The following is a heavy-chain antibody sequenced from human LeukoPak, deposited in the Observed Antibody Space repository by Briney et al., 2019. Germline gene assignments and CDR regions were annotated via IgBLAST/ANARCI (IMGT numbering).Heavy chain of an antibody. CDR2: ISGSGGSA. CDR3: AKDSSFRDGDWFDP. J-gene: IGHJ5*02. Sequence: GGSLRLSCAASGFTFSSYAMSWVRQAPGKGLEWVSAISGSGGSAYYADSVKGRFTISRDNSKNTLFLQMNSLRAEDTAVYYCAKDSSFRDGDWFDPWGQGTLVTVSS. D-gene: IGHD2-21*02. V-gene: IGHV3-23*01. CDR1: GFTFSSYA.